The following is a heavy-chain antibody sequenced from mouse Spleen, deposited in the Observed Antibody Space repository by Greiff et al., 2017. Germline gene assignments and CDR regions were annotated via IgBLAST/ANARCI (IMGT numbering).Heavy chain of an antibody. CDR3: ARVYYDYDVGGFDY. Sequence: EVQGVESGGGLVKPGGSLKLSCAASGFTFSSYAMSWVRQTPEKRLEWVAYISSGGGNTYYPDSVKGRFTISRDNAKNTLYLQMSSLRSEDTALYYCARVYYDYDVGGFDYWGQGTTLTVSS. V-gene: IGHV5-9-3*01. CDR1: GFTFSSYA. CDR2: ISSGGGNT. J-gene: IGHJ2*01. D-gene: IGHD2-4*01.